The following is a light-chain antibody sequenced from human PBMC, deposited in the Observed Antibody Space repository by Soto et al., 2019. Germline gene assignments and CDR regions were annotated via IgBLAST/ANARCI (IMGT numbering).Light chain of an antibody. V-gene: IGKV3-15*01. Sequence: EIVMTQSPATLSVSPGERANLSCRASQSISITLAWYQQKPGRAPRLLIYGASTRATDIPARFSGSGSGTEFTLTISGLQSEDFAVYYCQQYNNWPRTFGGGTKVEI. J-gene: IGKJ4*01. CDR2: GAS. CDR3: QQYNNWPRT. CDR1: QSISIT.